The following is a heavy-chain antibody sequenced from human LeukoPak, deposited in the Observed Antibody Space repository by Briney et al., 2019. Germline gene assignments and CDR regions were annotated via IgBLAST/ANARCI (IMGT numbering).Heavy chain of an antibody. CDR1: GYAFIGNH. CDR3: ARPYGGNPHFDY. V-gene: IGHV1-2*02. Sequence: SVHVSCMASGYAFIGNHLHWVRQAPGQGREWMGWISPDSGGTNYAQKFQGRVTMTRDTSINTAYLELSRLGSDDTAVYYCARPYGGNPHFDYWGQGTLVTVSS. D-gene: IGHD4-23*01. CDR2: ISPDSGGT. J-gene: IGHJ4*02.